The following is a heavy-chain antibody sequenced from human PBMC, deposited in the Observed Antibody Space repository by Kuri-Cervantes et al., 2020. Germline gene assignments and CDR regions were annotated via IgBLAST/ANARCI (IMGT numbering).Heavy chain of an antibody. Sequence: LSLTCAASGFTFSSYSMNWVRQAPGKGLEWVSYISSSSSTIYYADSVKGRFTISRDNAKNSLYLQMNSLRAEDTAVYYCAKSGGYYYTRADYWGQGTLVTVSS. CDR1: GFTFSSYS. CDR2: ISSSSSTI. V-gene: IGHV3-48*01. CDR3: AKSGGYYYTRADY. J-gene: IGHJ4*02. D-gene: IGHD3-22*01.